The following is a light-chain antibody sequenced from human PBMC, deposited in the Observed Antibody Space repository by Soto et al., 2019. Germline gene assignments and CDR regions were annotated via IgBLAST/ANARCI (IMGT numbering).Light chain of an antibody. J-gene: IGKJ5*01. Sequence: IQVTQSPSSLSASVGDRVTITCRASQDIAAYLAWYQHKPGRAPELLIHAASSSQSGVPSRFSGSGSGTDFTLTINSLQPEDFATYYCQQAYSFPITFGQGTRLEIK. CDR3: QQAYSFPIT. V-gene: IGKV1-12*01. CDR1: QDIAAY. CDR2: AAS.